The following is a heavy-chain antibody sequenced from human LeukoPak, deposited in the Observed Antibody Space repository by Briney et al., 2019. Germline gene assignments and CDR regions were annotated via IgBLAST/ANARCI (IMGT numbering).Heavy chain of an antibody. V-gene: IGHV3-21*01. CDR3: ARVLEYTSPNFDY. D-gene: IGHD6-6*01. CDR1: GFTFSGYS. J-gene: IGHJ4*02. CDR2: ISSSSSNI. Sequence: GGSLRLSCAASGFTFSGYSMNWVRQAPGKGLEWVASISSSSSNIYYADSVKGRFTISIDNAKNSPHLQMNILRAEDAAVYYCARVLEYTSPNFDYWGEETLVTVSS.